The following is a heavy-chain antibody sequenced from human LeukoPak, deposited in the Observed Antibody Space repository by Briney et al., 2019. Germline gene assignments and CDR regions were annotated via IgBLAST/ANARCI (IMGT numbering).Heavy chain of an antibody. CDR3: ARGYGRVPAATQKAYYYYYGMDV. CDR1: GGSFSGYY. V-gene: IGHV4-34*01. Sequence: SETLSLTCAVYGGSFSGYYWSWIRQPPGKGLEWIGEINHSGSTNYNPSLKSRVTISVDTSKNQFSLKLRSVTAADTAVYYCARGYGRVPAATQKAYYYYYGMDVWGKGTTVTVSS. CDR2: INHSGST. J-gene: IGHJ6*04. D-gene: IGHD2-2*01.